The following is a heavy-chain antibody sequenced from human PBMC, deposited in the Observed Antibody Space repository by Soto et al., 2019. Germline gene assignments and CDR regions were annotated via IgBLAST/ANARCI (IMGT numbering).Heavy chain of an antibody. CDR3: AQPMNEHPDCGY. Sequence: PSETLSLTCAVYGGSFSGYYWSWIRQPPGKGLEWIGEINHSGSTNYNPSLKSRVTISVDTSKNQFSLKLSSVTAADTAVYYCAQPMNEHPDCGYWGQGTLVTVSS. CDR2: INHSGST. CDR1: GGSFSGYY. V-gene: IGHV4-34*01. J-gene: IGHJ4*02. D-gene: IGHD2-2*01.